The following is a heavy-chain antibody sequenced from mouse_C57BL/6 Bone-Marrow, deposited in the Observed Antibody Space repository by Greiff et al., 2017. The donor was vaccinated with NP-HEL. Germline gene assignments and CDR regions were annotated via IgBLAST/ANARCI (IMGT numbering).Heavy chain of an antibody. CDR3: ARSNWGGFAY. V-gene: IGHV1-69*01. J-gene: IGHJ3*01. D-gene: IGHD4-1*01. CDR2: IDPSDSYT. CDR1: GYTFTSYW. Sequence: QVQLQQPGAELVMPGASVKLSCKASGYTFTSYWMHWVKQRPGQGLEWIGEIDPSDSYTNYNQKFKGKSTLTVDKSSSTAYMQLSSLTSEDSAVYYCARSNWGGFAYWGRGTLVTVSA.